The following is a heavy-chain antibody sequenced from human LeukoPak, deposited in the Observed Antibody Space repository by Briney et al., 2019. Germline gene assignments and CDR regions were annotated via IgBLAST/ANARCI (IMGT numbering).Heavy chain of an antibody. CDR3: AKSGYDFGGWFDP. Sequence: GGSLRLSCAASGFTFSSYGMHWVRQAPGKRLEWVAFIRHDGSNKYYADSVKGRFTISRDNSKNTLYLQMNSLRAEDTAVYYCAKSGYDFGGWFDPWGQGTLVTVSS. V-gene: IGHV3-30*02. CDR1: GFTFSSYG. CDR2: IRHDGSNK. D-gene: IGHD5-12*01. J-gene: IGHJ5*02.